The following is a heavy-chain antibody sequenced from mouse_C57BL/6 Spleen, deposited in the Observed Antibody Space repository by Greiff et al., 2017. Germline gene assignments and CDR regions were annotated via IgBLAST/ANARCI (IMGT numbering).Heavy chain of an antibody. CDR2: INYDGSST. Sequence: LQQSEGGLVQPGSSMKLSCTASGFTFSDYYMAWVRQVPEKGLEWVANINYDGSSTYYLDSLKSRFIISRDNAKNILYLQMSSLKSEDTATYCCARVEIYGGFAYWGQGTLVTVSA. D-gene: IGHD1-1*01. J-gene: IGHJ3*01. CDR1: GFTFSDYY. CDR3: ARVEIYGGFAY. V-gene: IGHV5-16*01.